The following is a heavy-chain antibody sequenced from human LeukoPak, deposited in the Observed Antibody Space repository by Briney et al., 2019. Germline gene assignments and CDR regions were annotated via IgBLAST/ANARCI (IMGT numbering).Heavy chain of an antibody. D-gene: IGHD3-10*01. V-gene: IGHV3-30*18. Sequence: PGGSLRLSCAASGFTFSSYGMHWVRQAPGKGLEWVAVISYDGSNKYYADSVKGRFTISRDNSKNTLYLQMNSLRAEDTAVYYCAKGSWKLGILWFGELLYGDRDAFDIWGQGTMVTVSS. J-gene: IGHJ3*02. CDR3: AKGSWKLGILWFGELLYGDRDAFDI. CDR2: ISYDGSNK. CDR1: GFTFSSYG.